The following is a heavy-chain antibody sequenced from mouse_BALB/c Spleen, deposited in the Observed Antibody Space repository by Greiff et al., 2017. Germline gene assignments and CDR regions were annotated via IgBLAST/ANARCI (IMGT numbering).Heavy chain of an antibody. D-gene: IGHD2-2*01. V-gene: IGHV5-4*02. J-gene: IGHJ3*01. CDR1: GFTFSDYY. CDR2: ISDGGSYT. CDR3: ARDRGYGYDGAWFAY. Sequence: EVQLVESGGGLVKPGGSLKLSCAASGFTFSDYYMYWVRQTPEKRLEWVATISDGGSYTYYPDSVKGRFTISRDNAKNNLYLQMSSLKSEDTAMYYCARDRGYGYDGAWFAYWGQGTLVTVSA.